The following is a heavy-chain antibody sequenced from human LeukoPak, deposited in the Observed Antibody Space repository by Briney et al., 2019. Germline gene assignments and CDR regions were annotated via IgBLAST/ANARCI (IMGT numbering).Heavy chain of an antibody. CDR3: ARVGALNWFDP. CDR2: IYYSGST. CDR1: GGSISSSPYY. D-gene: IGHD1-26*01. V-gene: IGHV4-39*01. Sequence: SETLSLTCTVSGGSISSSPYYWGWIRQAPGKGLEWIGNIYYSGSTFYNPSLKSRVTISVETSKNQFSLKLSSVTAADTAVYYCARVGALNWFDPWGQGTPVTVSS. J-gene: IGHJ5*02.